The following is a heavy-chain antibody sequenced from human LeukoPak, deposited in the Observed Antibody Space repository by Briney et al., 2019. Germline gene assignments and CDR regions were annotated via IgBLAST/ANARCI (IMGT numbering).Heavy chain of an antibody. CDR1: GGSISSSSYY. CDR2: IYYSGST. CDR3: ARSTVTIYYYYMDV. Sequence: SETLTLTCTVSGGSISSSSYYWGWIRQPPGKGLEWIGSIYYSGSTYYNPSLKSRVTISVDTSKNQFSLKLSSVTAADTAVYYCARSTVTIYYYYMDVWGKGTTVTVSS. J-gene: IGHJ6*03. D-gene: IGHD4-17*01. V-gene: IGHV4-39*01.